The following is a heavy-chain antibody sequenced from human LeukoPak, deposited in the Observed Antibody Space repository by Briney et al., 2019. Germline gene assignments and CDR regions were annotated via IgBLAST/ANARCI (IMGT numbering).Heavy chain of an antibody. CDR1: GFTFTSSA. J-gene: IGHJ4*02. CDR2: IVVGSGNT. D-gene: IGHD3-10*01. Sequence: GTSVKVSCKASGFTFTSSAVQWVRQARGQRLEWIGWIVVGSGNTNYAQKFRERVTITRDMSTSTAYMELSSLRSEDTAVYYCAADRYGSGSPRYWGQGTLVTVSS. V-gene: IGHV1-58*01. CDR3: AADRYGSGSPRY.